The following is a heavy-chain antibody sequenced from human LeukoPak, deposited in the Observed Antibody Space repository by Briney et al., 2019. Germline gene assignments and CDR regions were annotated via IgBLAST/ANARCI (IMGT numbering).Heavy chain of an antibody. CDR2: INHSGST. CDR1: GGSISHYY. D-gene: IGHD1-14*01. V-gene: IGHV4-34*01. CDR3: ARKPDSRNWFDP. Sequence: SETLSLTCAVYGGSISHYYWSWIRQSPGKGLECIGEINHSGSTNYNPSLKSRVTISVDTSKNQFSLRLNSVTAVDTAVYYCARKPDSRNWFDPWGQGTLVIVSS. J-gene: IGHJ5*02.